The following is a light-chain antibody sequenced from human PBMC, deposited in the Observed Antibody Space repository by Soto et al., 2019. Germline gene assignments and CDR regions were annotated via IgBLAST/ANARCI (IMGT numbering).Light chain of an antibody. CDR2: DVS. Sequence: QSALTQPASVSVSPGQSITISCTGTNSDIGVYNYVSWYQQHPGKAPKLLIYDVSNRPSGVSYRFSGSKSGNTASLTISGLQAEDEADYYFSSYTIRSTLGVFGGGTKLTVL. CDR3: SSYTIRSTLGV. CDR1: NSDIGVYNY. V-gene: IGLV2-14*03. J-gene: IGLJ2*01.